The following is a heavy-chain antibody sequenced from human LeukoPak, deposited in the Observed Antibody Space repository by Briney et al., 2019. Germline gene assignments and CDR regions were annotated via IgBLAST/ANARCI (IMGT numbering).Heavy chain of an antibody. CDR2: IYYSGST. D-gene: IGHD4-11*01. Sequence: SETLSLTCTVSGGSISSGDYYWSWIRQPPGKGLEWIGYIYYSGSTYYNPSLKSRVTISVDTSKNQFSLKLSSVTAADTAVYYCARDSDYSNSWYYLDYWGQGTLVTVSS. CDR1: GGSISSGDYY. J-gene: IGHJ4*02. V-gene: IGHV4-30-4*08. CDR3: ARDSDYSNSWYYLDY.